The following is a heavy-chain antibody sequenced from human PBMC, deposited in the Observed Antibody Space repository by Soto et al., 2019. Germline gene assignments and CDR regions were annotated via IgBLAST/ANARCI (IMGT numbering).Heavy chain of an antibody. D-gene: IGHD3-3*01. CDR3: ARDRNTIFGVVITHDAFDI. CDR2: INAGNGNT. J-gene: IGHJ3*02. Sequence: ASVKVSCKASGYTFTSYAMHWVRQAPGQRLEWMGWINAGNGNTKYSQKFQGRVTITRDTSESTAYMELSSLRSEDTAVYYCARDRNTIFGVVITHDAFDIWGQGTMVTVSS. CDR1: GYTFTSYA. V-gene: IGHV1-3*01.